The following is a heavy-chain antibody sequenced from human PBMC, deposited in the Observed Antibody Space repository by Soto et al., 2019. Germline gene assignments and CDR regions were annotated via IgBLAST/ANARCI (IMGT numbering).Heavy chain of an antibody. D-gene: IGHD2-21*02. CDR1: GDSMSGYY. CDR3: ARLSFGDQGNY. CDR2: IFHSGTT. J-gene: IGHJ4*02. V-gene: IGHV4-59*01. Sequence: QVQLQESGPGLVKPSETLSLTCTVSGDSMSGYYWSWIRQSPGRRLEGIGYIFHSGTTNYNPSLKSRLSMSVDASKNQFSLRVTSVTAADTAIYYCARLSFGDQGNYWGQGTLVTVSS.